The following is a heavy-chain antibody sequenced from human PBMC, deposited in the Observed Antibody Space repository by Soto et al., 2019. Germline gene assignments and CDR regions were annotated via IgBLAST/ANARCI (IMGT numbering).Heavy chain of an antibody. D-gene: IGHD4-17*01. Sequence: QVHLVQSGAEVKQPGASVKVSCKASGYTFTDYGISWVRQAPGQGLEWMGWISAYNGNTNYVQKLQGRVSMTTDTSTSTTYMELRNLRSDDTAVYYCGRAGGDFPRAVDYWGQGTLVTVSS. CDR2: ISAYNGNT. J-gene: IGHJ4*02. CDR1: GYTFTDYG. V-gene: IGHV1-18*01. CDR3: GRAGGDFPRAVDY.